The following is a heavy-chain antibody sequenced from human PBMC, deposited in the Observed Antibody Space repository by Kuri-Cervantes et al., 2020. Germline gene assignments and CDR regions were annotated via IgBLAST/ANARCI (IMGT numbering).Heavy chain of an antibody. Sequence: GSLRLSCAVCGGSFSGYYWSWIRQPPGKGLEWIGEITRTGSTNYNPSLKSRVTMPVDTSKNQFSLQLSSVTAADTAVYYCARLKASGGSWKDWNFDYWGQGTLVTVSS. D-gene: IGHD6-13*01. CDR3: ARLKASGGSWKDWNFDY. CDR1: GGSFSGYY. V-gene: IGHV4-34*01. CDR2: ITRTGST. J-gene: IGHJ4*02.